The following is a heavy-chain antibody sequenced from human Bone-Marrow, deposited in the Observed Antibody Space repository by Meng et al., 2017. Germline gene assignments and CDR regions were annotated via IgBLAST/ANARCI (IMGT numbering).Heavy chain of an antibody. CDR1: GYTFTGYY. V-gene: IGHV1-2*06. CDR2: INPNSGGT. CDR3: ARAPDTAMVTGWFDP. D-gene: IGHD5-18*01. J-gene: IGHJ5*02. Sequence: ASLKVSCKASGYTFTGYYMHWVRQAPGQGLEWMGRINPNSGGTNYAQKFQGRVTMTRDTSISTAYMELSRLRSEDTAVYYCARAPDTAMVTGWFDPWGQGTLVTVSS.